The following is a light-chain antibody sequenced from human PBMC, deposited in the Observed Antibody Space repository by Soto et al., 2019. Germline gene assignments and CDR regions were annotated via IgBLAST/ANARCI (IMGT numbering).Light chain of an antibody. CDR3: SSYTTSGTFWV. Sequence: QSALTQPASVSGSPGQSITISCTGTSSDVGDHNYVSWYQQHPGKAPKLMIYDVTDRPSGVSNRFSGSKSGNTASLTISGLHAEDEADYYCSSYTTSGTFWVFGGGTKLTVL. J-gene: IGLJ3*02. CDR1: SSDVGDHNY. CDR2: DVT. V-gene: IGLV2-14*01.